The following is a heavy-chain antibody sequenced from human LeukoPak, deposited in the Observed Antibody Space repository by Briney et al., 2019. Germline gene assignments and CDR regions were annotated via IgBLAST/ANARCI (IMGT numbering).Heavy chain of an antibody. D-gene: IGHD2-15*01. Sequence: GGSLRLSCAISGFLFEDHDIKWVRQAPGKGLEWVSNINWNGGSTGYADSVKGRFTISRDNAKNSLYLQMNGLRDDDTALYFCARDMLLGDAFDIWGQGAMVIVSS. CDR3: ARDMLLGDAFDI. CDR2: INWNGGST. V-gene: IGHV3-20*04. CDR1: GFLFEDHD. J-gene: IGHJ3*02.